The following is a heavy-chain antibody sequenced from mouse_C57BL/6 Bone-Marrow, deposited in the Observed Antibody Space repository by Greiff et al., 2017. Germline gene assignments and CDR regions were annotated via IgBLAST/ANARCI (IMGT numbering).Heavy chain of an antibody. CDR3: ARVGEFYAMDY. D-gene: IGHD3-3*01. CDR1: GYSITSGYY. J-gene: IGHJ4*01. CDR2: ISYDGSN. Sequence: EVKLQESGPGLVKPSQSLSLTCSVTGYSITSGYYWNWLRQFPGNKLEWMGYISYDGSNNYNPSLKNRISITRDTSKNQFFLKLNSVTTEDTATYYCARVGEFYAMDYGGQGTSVTVSS. V-gene: IGHV3-6*01.